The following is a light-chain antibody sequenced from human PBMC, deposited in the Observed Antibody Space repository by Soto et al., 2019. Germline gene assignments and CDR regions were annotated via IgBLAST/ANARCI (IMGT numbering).Light chain of an antibody. CDR1: QSLRSS. Sequence: EIVLTQSPATLSLSPGERATLSCRASQSLRSSLAWYQQKPGQAPRLLIYDASTRATGIPARFSGSGSGTDFTLTISGLQSEDFAVYYCQQYGSSPFFGGGTKVDIK. V-gene: IGKV3-20*01. CDR2: DAS. CDR3: QQYGSSPF. J-gene: IGKJ4*01.